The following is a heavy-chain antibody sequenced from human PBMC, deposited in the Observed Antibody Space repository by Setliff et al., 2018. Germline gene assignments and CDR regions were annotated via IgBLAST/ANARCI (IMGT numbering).Heavy chain of an antibody. V-gene: IGHV3-30*10. CDR3: AREPFPYYFDY. Sequence: GGSLRLSCAASGFTFSSYAMHWVRQAPGRGLEWVAVISYDGSNKYYTDSVKGRFTTSRDNSKNTLYLQMNGLRAEDTAVYYCAREPFPYYFDYWGQGTLVTVS. CDR1: GFTFSSYA. J-gene: IGHJ4*02. CDR2: ISYDGSNK.